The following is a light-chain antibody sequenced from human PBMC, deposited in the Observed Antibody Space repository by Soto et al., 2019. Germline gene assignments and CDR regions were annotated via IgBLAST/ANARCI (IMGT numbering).Light chain of an antibody. Sequence: DIQMTQSPSTLPASVGDRVTITCRASQSISSWLAWYQQKPGKAPNLLIYKASNLETGVPSRFSGSGSGTEFTLTISSLQPDDFATYYCQQYYSYPRTFGQGTKVEIK. CDR2: KAS. V-gene: IGKV1-5*03. CDR3: QQYYSYPRT. J-gene: IGKJ1*01. CDR1: QSISSW.